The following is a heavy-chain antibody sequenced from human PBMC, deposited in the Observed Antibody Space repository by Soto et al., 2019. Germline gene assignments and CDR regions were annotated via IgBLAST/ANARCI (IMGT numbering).Heavy chain of an antibody. Sequence: ASVKVSCKASGYTFTSYGISWVRQAPGQGLEWMGWISAYNGNTNYAQKLQGRVTMTTDTSTSTAYMELRSLRSDDTAVYYCAREVEWLLSEGAFDIWGQGTMVTVSS. CDR1: GYTFTSYG. D-gene: IGHD3-3*01. CDR2: ISAYNGNT. V-gene: IGHV1-18*01. CDR3: AREVEWLLSEGAFDI. J-gene: IGHJ3*02.